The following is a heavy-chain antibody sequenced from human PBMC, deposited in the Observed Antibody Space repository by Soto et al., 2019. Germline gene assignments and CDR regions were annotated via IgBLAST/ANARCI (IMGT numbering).Heavy chain of an antibody. J-gene: IGHJ6*02. CDR2: IYSGGST. CDR3: AREGDIEPAGGHYYYGMDV. V-gene: IGHV3-53*01. D-gene: IGHD2-15*01. Sequence: VGSLRLSCAASGFTVSSNYMSWVRQAPGKGLEWVSVIYSGGSTYYADSVKGRFTISRDNSKNTLYLQMNSLRAEDTAVYYCAREGDIEPAGGHYYYGMDVWGQGTTLTVSS. CDR1: GFTVSSNY.